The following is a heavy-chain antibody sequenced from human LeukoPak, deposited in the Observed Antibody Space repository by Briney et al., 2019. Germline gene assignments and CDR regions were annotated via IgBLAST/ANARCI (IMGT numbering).Heavy chain of an antibody. J-gene: IGHJ4*02. D-gene: IGHD6-25*01. Sequence: GGSLRLSCAASGFTFSNAWMSWVRQAPGKGLEWVANIKQDGSEKYYEDSVKGRFTISRDNADNSLYLQMNSLRAEDTALYYCARDARQRSDYWGLGTLVTVSS. CDR2: IKQDGSEK. CDR3: ARDARQRSDY. V-gene: IGHV3-7*01. CDR1: GFTFSNAW.